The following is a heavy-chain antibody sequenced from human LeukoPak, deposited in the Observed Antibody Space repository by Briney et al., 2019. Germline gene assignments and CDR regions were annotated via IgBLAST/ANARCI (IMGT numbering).Heavy chain of an antibody. D-gene: IGHD2-8*01. CDR2: IYTSGST. Sequence: SETLSLTCTGPGGSISSYYWSWIRQPAGKGLEWIGRIYTSGSTNYNPSLKSRVTMSVDTSKNQFSLKLSSVTAADTAVYYCARESPDIVLMVYAIPGGNWFDYWDQGTLVTVSS. CDR1: GGSISSYY. J-gene: IGHJ4*02. CDR3: ARESPDIVLMVYAIPGGNWFDY. V-gene: IGHV4-4*07.